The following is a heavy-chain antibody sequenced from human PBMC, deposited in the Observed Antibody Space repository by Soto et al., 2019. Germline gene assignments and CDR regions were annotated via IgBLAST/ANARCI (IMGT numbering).Heavy chain of an antibody. V-gene: IGHV3-30*18. CDR1: GFTFSSYG. J-gene: IGHJ4*02. D-gene: IGHD2-15*01. CDR3: AKDIRWADRILDY. CDR2: ISYDGSNK. Sequence: QVQLVESGGGVVQPGRSLRLSCAASGFTFSSYGMHWVRQAPGKGLEWVAVISYDGSNKYYADSVKGRFTISRDNSKNTLYLQMNSLRAEDTAVYYCAKDIRWADRILDYWGQGTLVTVSS.